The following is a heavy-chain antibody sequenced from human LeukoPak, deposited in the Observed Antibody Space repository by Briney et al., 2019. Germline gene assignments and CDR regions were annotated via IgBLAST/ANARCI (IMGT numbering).Heavy chain of an antibody. CDR1: GGSVGSGTYY. V-gene: IGHV4-61*01. D-gene: IGHD4-11*01. Sequence: NSSETLSLTCTVSGGSVGSGTYYWSWIRQPPGKGLEWIGFIYYSGSTNYNPSLKSRVTISVDTSKNQFSLKLSSVTAADTAVYYCARMYSNYFDYWGQGTLVTVSS. J-gene: IGHJ4*02. CDR2: IYYSGST. CDR3: ARMYSNYFDY.